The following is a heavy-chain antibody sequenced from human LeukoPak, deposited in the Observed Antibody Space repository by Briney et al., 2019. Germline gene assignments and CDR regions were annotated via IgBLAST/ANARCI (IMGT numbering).Heavy chain of an antibody. CDR3: ARAPPYCGGDCSDWYFDL. CDR2: ISRGSGSI. D-gene: IGHD2-21*02. Sequence: PGGSLRLSCAASGFXFSSYSINWVRQAPGKGLEWVSSISRGSGSIYYADSLKGRFTISRDNAKNSLYLQMNSLRVEDTAVYYCARAPPYCGGDCSDWYFDLWGRGSLVTVSS. J-gene: IGHJ2*01. V-gene: IGHV3-21*01. CDR1: GFXFSSYS.